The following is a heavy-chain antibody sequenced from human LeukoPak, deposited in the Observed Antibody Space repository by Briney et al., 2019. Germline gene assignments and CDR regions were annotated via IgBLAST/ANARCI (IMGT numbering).Heavy chain of an antibody. CDR3: ANSNCDSSGYYPAWYFDY. D-gene: IGHD3-22*01. J-gene: IGHJ4*02. CDR1: GFTFSSYA. V-gene: IGHV3-23*01. CDR2: ISGSGGST. Sequence: PGGSLRLSCAASGFTFSSYAMSWVRQAPGKGLEWVSAISGSGGSTYYADSVKGRFTISRDNSKNTLYLQMNSLRAEDTAVYYCANSNCDSSGYYPAWYFDYWGQGTLVTVSS.